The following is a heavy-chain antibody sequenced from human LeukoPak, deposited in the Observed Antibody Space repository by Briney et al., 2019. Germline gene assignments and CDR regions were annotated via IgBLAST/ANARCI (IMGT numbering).Heavy chain of an antibody. J-gene: IGHJ4*02. V-gene: IGHV3-23*01. CDR2: ISGSGGST. CDR3: AKGYYDYVWGSYYFDY. CDR1: GFTFSSYA. D-gene: IGHD3-16*01. Sequence: GGSLRLSCAASGFTFSSYAMSWVRQAPGKGLEWVSAISGSGGSTYYADSVRGRFTISRDNSRDTLYLQMNSLRAEDTAVYYCAKGYYDYVWGSYYFDYWGQGTLVTVSS.